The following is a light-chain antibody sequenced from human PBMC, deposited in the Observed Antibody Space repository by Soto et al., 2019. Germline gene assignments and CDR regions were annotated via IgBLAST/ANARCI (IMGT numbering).Light chain of an antibody. CDR1: QDISNY. J-gene: IGKJ4*01. Sequence: DIQMTQSPSSLSASVGDRVTITCQASQDISNYLNWYQQKPGKAPKLLIYDASNLETGVPSRFSGSGSGTDFPFTISTLQPEDIATYYCQQYDNPPPTFGGGPKVEIK. CDR3: QQYDNPPPT. V-gene: IGKV1-33*01. CDR2: DAS.